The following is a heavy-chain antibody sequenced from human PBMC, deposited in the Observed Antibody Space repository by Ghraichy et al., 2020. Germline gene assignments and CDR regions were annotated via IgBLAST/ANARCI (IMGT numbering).Heavy chain of an antibody. CDR1: GFTFSSYA. CDR2: ISGSGGST. J-gene: IGHJ3*02. Sequence: GGSLRLSCAASGFTFSSYAMSWVRQAPGKGLEWVSAISGSGGSTYYADSVKGRFTISRDNSKNTLYLQMNSLRAEDTAVYYCAKTNSGSYLSPDDAFDIWGQGTMVTVSS. D-gene: IGHD1-26*01. CDR3: AKTNSGSYLSPDDAFDI. V-gene: IGHV3-23*01.